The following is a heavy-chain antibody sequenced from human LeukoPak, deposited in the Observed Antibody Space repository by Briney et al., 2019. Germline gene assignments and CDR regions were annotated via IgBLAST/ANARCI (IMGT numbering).Heavy chain of an antibody. J-gene: IGHJ4*02. CDR3: AKVRGFGLVPNDY. CDR1: GFTFSNYA. CDR2: ISGGAVST. D-gene: IGHD2-2*01. Sequence: PGGSLRLSCAASGFTFSNYAMSWVRQARGKGLEWVSSISGGAVSTYYADSVKGRFTISRDNSKNTLFLQMNSLRAEDTAVYYCAKVRGFGLVPNDYWGQGALVIVSS. V-gene: IGHV3-23*01.